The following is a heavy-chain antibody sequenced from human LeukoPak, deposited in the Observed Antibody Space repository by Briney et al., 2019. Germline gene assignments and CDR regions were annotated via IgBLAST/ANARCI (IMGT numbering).Heavy chain of an antibody. D-gene: IGHD1-14*01. J-gene: IGHJ4*02. CDR1: GFTFSSYW. CDR3: ADPGMGY. V-gene: IGHV3-7*01. CDR2: IKQNGSEI. Sequence: PGGSLRLSCAASGFTFSSYWMSWVRQAPGKGLEWVANIKQNGSEITYVDSVEGRFTISRDNAQNSLYLEMNSLRVEDTAVYYCADPGMGYWGQGTLVTVSA.